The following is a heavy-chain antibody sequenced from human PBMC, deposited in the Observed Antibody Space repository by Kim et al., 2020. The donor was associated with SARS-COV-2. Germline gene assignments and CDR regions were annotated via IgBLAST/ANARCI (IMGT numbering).Heavy chain of an antibody. D-gene: IGHD3-3*01. V-gene: IGHV3-23*01. CDR3: AKDQDFGVVISGMDV. Sequence: GGSLRLSCAASGFTFSSYAMSWVRQAPGKGLEWVSAISGSGGSTYYADSVKGRFTISRDNSKNTLYLQMNSLRAEDTAVYYCAKDQDFGVVISGMDVWGRGSTVTLSS. CDR1: GFTFSSYA. CDR2: ISGSGGST. J-gene: IGHJ6*02.